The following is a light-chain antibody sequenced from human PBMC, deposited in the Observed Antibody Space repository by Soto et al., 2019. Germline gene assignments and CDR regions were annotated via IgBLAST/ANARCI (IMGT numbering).Light chain of an antibody. CDR1: QTIASRY. Sequence: EIVSTQSPGTLPLSPGERPTLSCRASQTIASRYLPWYQHQPGQAPRLLIYRTFARAPGIPDRFSGGGSGTDFTLTISRLEREDFAVYYCQQYDTSPPTFGQGTRLEIK. J-gene: IGKJ5*01. CDR3: QQYDTSPPT. V-gene: IGKV3-20*01. CDR2: RTF.